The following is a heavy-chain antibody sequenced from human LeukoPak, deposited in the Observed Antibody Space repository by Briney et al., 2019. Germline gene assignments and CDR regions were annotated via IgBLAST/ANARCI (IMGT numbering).Heavy chain of an antibody. CDR3: ARGCIAAAGISDAFDI. CDR2: IIPIFGTA. CDR1: GGTFSSYA. J-gene: IGHJ3*02. V-gene: IGHV1-69*05. D-gene: IGHD6-13*01. Sequence: SVKVSCRASGGTFSSYAISWVRQAPGQGLEWMGGIIPIFGTANYAQKFQGRVTITRNTSISTAYMELSSLRSEDTAVYYCARGCIAAAGISDAFDIWGQGTMVTVSS.